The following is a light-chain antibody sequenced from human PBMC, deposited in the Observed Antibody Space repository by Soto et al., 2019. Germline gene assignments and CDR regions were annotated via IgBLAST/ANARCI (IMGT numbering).Light chain of an antibody. CDR3: SSFTTSWTVI. V-gene: IGLV2-14*01. CDR2: DVT. Sequence: QSALTQPASVSASPGQSITISCAGTSNDIGAYQYVSWYQHRPGKAPRLIIYDVTDRPSGVSSRFSGSKSDNSASLTISGLQTDDEADYYCSSFTTSWTVIFGGGTKLTVL. CDR1: SNDIGAYQY. J-gene: IGLJ2*01.